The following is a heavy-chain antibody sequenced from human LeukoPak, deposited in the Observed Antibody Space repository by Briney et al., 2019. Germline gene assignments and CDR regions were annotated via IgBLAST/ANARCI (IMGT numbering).Heavy chain of an antibody. Sequence: SVKVSCKASGGTFSSYAISWVRQAPGQGLEWMGRIIPILGIANYAQKFQGRVTITADKSTSTAYMELSSLRSEDTAVYYCARDLRWELTNSGAFDIWGQGTMVTVSS. D-gene: IGHD1-26*01. J-gene: IGHJ3*02. CDR2: IIPILGIA. CDR3: ARDLRWELTNSGAFDI. CDR1: GGTFSSYA. V-gene: IGHV1-69*04.